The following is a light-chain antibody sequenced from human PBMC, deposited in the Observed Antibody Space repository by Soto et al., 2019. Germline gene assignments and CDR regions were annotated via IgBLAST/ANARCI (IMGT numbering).Light chain of an antibody. Sequence: QSALTQPPSASGSPGQSVTISCTGTSSDVGGYNYVSWYQQHPGKAPKLMIYEVNKRPSGVPDRFSGSKSGNTASLTVSGRQAEDEADYYCISYAGTNNLIFGGGTKLTVL. CDR3: ISYAGTNNLI. CDR2: EVN. V-gene: IGLV2-8*01. J-gene: IGLJ2*01. CDR1: SSDVGGYNY.